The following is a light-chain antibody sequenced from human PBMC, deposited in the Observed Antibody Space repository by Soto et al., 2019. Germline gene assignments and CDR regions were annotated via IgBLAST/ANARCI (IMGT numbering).Light chain of an antibody. J-gene: IGKJ1*01. CDR3: QQYGSSGT. Sequence: EIVLTQTPGTLSLSPGERATLSFRASQSVGSSLAWYQQKPGQAPRLLIYGASNRATGIPDRFSGSGSGTDITLTISRLEPEDFAVYYCQQYGSSGTFGQGTKVDIK. V-gene: IGKV3-20*01. CDR1: QSVGSS. CDR2: GAS.